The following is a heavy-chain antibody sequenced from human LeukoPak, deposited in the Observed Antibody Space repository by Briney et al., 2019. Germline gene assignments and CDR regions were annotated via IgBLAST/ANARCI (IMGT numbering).Heavy chain of an antibody. CDR3: ARGLPYYDILTGYYAHYFDY. CDR1: GGSFSGYY. V-gene: IGHV4-34*01. J-gene: IGHJ4*02. D-gene: IGHD3-9*01. Sequence: PSETLSLTCAVYGGSFSGYYWSWIRQPPGKGLEWIGEINHSGSTNYNPSLKSRVTISVGTSKNQFSLKLSSVTAADTAVYYCARGLPYYDILTGYYAHYFDYWGQGTLVTVSS. CDR2: INHSGST.